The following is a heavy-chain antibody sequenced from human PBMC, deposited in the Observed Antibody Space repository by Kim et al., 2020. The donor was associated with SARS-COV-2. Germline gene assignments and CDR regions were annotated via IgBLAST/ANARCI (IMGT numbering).Heavy chain of an antibody. CDR3: ARGYYYDSSGLRYYYYGMDV. J-gene: IGHJ6*02. Sequence: GESLKISCKGSGYSFTSYWIGWVRQMPGKGLEWMGIIYPGDSDTRYSPSFQGQVTISADKSISTAYLQWSSLRASDTAMYYCARGYYYDSSGLRYYYYGMDVWGQGTTVTVSS. CDR1: GYSFTSYW. D-gene: IGHD3-22*01. V-gene: IGHV5-51*01. CDR2: IYPGDSDT.